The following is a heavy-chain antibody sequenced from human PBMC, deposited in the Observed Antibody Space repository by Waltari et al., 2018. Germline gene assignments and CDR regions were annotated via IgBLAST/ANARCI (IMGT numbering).Heavy chain of an antibody. V-gene: IGHV3-23*01. CDR2: ISGSGGST. J-gene: IGHJ4*02. D-gene: IGHD3-22*01. CDR3: AKVDSSGYYYVSVIDY. Sequence: QAPGKGLEWVSAISGSGGSTYYADSVKGRFTISRDNSKNTLYLQMNSLRAEDTAVYYCAKVDSSGYYYVSVIDYWGQGTLVTVSS.